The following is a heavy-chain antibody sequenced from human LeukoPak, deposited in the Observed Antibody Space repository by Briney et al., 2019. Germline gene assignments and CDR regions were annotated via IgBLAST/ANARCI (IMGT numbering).Heavy chain of an antibody. CDR2: IYPGDSDT. CDR3: ARADGYTAHFDY. J-gene: IGHJ4*02. D-gene: IGHD5-24*01. Sequence: GESLKISCKGSGYSFSYYWIGWVRQMPGKGLEWMGIIYPGDSDTRYSPSFQGQVTISADMSISTAYLRWSGLKASDTAMYYCARADGYTAHFDYWGQGTLVTVSS. V-gene: IGHV5-51*01. CDR1: GYSFSYYW.